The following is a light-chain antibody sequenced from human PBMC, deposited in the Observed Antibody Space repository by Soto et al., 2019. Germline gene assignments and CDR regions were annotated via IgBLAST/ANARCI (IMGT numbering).Light chain of an antibody. J-gene: IGKJ2*01. CDR2: GAS. Sequence: EIVLTQSPGTLSLSPGERATLSCRASQSVSSSYLAWYQQKPGQAPRLLIYGASSRATGIPDRFSGSGSGTAFTLTISRLEPEDVAVYYCQQYGSSPVYTFGQGTKLEIK. CDR3: QQYGSSPVYT. CDR1: QSVSSSY. V-gene: IGKV3-20*01.